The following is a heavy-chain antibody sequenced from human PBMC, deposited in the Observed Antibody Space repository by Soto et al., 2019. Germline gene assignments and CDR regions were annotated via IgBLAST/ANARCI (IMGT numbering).Heavy chain of an antibody. D-gene: IGHD3-16*01. CDR1: GFTFDDYA. CDR2: ISWNSGRI. Sequence: EMQLVESGGGLVQPGRSLRLSCAASGFTFDDYAMYWVRQAPGKGLEWVSGISWNSGRIGYADSVKGRFTISRDNAKNSLYLQINSLRPEDTALYYCAKARLWGGDGYNSFYYNAMDVWGQGTTVTVSS. J-gene: IGHJ6*02. V-gene: IGHV3-9*01. CDR3: AKARLWGGDGYNSFYYNAMDV.